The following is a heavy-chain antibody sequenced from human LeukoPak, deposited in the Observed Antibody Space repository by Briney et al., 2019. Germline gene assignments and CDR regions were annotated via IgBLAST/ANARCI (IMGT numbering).Heavy chain of an antibody. CDR3: VRCRGTTVLTRFDN. CDR2: IYSSGST. V-gene: IGHV4-4*07. Sequence: SETLSLTCTVSGGSTNNYYWSWIRQPAGKGLEWIGRIYSSGSTNYNPSLKSRVTMSVDTSKNQFSVNLTSVTAADTAVYYCVRCRGTTVLTRFDNWGQGTLVTVSS. D-gene: IGHD1-1*01. J-gene: IGHJ4*02. CDR1: GGSTNNYY.